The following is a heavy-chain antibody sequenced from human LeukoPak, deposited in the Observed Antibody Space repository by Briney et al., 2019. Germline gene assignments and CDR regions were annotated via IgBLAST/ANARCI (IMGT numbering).Heavy chain of an antibody. V-gene: IGHV4-30-4*01. CDR3: ARADPYGDFFT. J-gene: IGHJ4*02. D-gene: IGHD4-17*01. CDR2: IYYSGST. CDR1: GGSISSGDYY. Sequence: SGTLSLTCTVSGGSISSGDYYWSWIRQPPGKGLEWIGYIYYSGSTYYNPSLKSRVTISVDTSKNQFSLKLSSVTAADTAVYYCARADPYGDFFTWGQGTLVTVSS.